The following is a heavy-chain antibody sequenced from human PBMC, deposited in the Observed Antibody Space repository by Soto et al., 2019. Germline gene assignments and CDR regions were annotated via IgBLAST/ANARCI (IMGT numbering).Heavy chain of an antibody. V-gene: IGHV1-8*01. CDR2: MNPNSGNT. CDR1: GYTFTSYD. D-gene: IGHD6-6*01. Sequence: ASVKVSCKASGYTFTSYDINWVRQATGQGLEWMGWMNPNSGNTGYAQKFQGRVTITRNTSISTAYMELSSLRSEDTAVYYCAREVALGGAARDKPYYYGMDVWGQGTTVTVSS. CDR3: AREVALGGAARDKPYYYGMDV. J-gene: IGHJ6*02.